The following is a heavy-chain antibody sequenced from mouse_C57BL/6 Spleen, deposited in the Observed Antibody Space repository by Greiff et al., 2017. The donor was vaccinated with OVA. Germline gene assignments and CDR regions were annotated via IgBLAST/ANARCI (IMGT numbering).Heavy chain of an antibody. J-gene: IGHJ1*03. V-gene: IGHV1-52*01. Sequence: VQLQQPGAELVRPGSSVKLSCKASGYTFTSYWMHWVKQRPIQGLEWIGNIDPSDSETHYNQKFKDKATLTVDKSSSTAYLQLSSLTSEDAAVYYCARATVPWYCEVWGTGSTGTVSS. D-gene: IGHD1-1*01. CDR3: ARATVPWYCEV. CDR2: IDPSDSET. CDR1: GYTFTSYW.